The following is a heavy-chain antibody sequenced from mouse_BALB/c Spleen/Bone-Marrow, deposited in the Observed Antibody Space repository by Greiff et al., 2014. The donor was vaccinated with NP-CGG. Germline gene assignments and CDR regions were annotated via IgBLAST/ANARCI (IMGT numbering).Heavy chain of an antibody. V-gene: IGHV2-9*02. Sequence: QVQLKESGPGLVAPSQSLSITCTVSGFSLTSYGVHWVRQPPGKGLEWLGVIWAGGSTNYNSALMSRLSISKDNSKSQVFLKMNSLQTDDTAMYYCARDSWDAWYFDVWGAGTTVTVSS. D-gene: IGHD4-1*01. CDR2: IWAGGST. CDR1: GFSLTSYG. CDR3: ARDSWDAWYFDV. J-gene: IGHJ1*01.